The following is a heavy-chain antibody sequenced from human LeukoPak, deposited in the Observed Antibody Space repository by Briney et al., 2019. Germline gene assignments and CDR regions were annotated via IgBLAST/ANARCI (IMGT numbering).Heavy chain of an antibody. D-gene: IGHD3-22*01. CDR3: AQDLNYYDSSGYSLLYH. J-gene: IGHJ4*03. CDR2: ILYEGSNK. Sequence: GGSLRLSSAASGFTFCTYGMYWVPQAPGKGLEWGAFILYEGSNKYYTDSVKGRFALSRDNSKNTLYLQMYSLRAQETPVYYFAQDLNYYDSSGYSLLYHWGQGNLGTGSS. V-gene: IGHV3-30*02. CDR1: GFTFCTYG.